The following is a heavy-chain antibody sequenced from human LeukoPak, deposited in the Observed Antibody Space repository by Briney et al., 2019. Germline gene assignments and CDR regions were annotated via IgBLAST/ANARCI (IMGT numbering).Heavy chain of an antibody. J-gene: IGHJ4*02. V-gene: IGHV4-61*08. CDR1: GFSLSTSGMC. D-gene: IGHD4-17*01. CDR2: IYYSGST. CDR3: ARANYGDYDY. Sequence: ESGPALVKPTQTLTLTCTFSGFSLSTSGMCVNWIRQPPGKGLEWIGYIYYSGSTNYNPSLKSRVTISVDTSKNQFSLKLSSVTAADTAVYYCARANYGDYDYWGQGTLVTVSS.